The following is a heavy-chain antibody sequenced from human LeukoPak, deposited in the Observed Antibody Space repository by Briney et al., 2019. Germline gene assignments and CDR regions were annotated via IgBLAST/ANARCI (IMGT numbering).Heavy chain of an antibody. J-gene: IGHJ6*02. CDR3: ARAPRRLNYYYYGMDV. CDR1: GYTFTSYD. V-gene: IGHV1-8*01. Sequence: GASVKVSCKASGYTFTSYDINWVRQATGQGLEWMGWMNPNSGNTGYAQKFQGRVTMTRNTSISTAYMELSSLRSEDTAVYYCARAPRRLNYYYYGMDVWGQGTTVTVSS. CDR2: MNPNSGNT.